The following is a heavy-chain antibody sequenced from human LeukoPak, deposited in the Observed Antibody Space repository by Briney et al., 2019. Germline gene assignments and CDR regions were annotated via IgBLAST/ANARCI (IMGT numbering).Heavy chain of an antibody. CDR3: ARGVGGSSGWYRIGVWFDP. D-gene: IGHD6-19*01. J-gene: IGHJ5*02. CDR1: GDSVSSNSAA. V-gene: IGHV6-1*01. CDR2: TYYRSKWYY. Sequence: SQTLSLTCAISGDSVSSNSAAWNWIRQSPSRGLEWLGRTYYRSKWYYDYAVSVKSRITINPDTSKNQFSLQLNFVTPEDTAVYYCARGVGGSSGWYRIGVWFDPWGQGTLVTVSS.